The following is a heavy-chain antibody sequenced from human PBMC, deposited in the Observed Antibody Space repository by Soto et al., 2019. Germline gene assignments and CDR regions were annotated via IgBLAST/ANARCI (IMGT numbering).Heavy chain of an antibody. CDR1: GGSMISYY. CDR3: ARQGYDILTGYSYFDY. V-gene: IGHV4-59*08. D-gene: IGHD3-9*01. Sequence: SETLSLTCTVSGGSMISYYWSWIRQPPGRGLEWIGFIYYAGSTKYNPSLNSRVTISVDTSKNQFSLTVTSVTAADTAVYYCARQGYDILTGYSYFDYWGQGTLVTVSS. J-gene: IGHJ4*02. CDR2: IYYAGST.